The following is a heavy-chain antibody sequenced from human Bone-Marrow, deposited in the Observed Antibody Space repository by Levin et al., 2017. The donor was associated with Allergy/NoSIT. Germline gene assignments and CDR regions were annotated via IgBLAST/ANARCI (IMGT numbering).Heavy chain of an antibody. V-gene: IGHV3-66*02. D-gene: IGHD5-24*01. J-gene: IGHJ6*04. Sequence: GGSLRLSCAASGFTVSRNFMTWVRQAPGKGLECVSFIYSGGGTYHADSVKGRFTISRDTSKNTLYLQMNSLRAEDTAVYYCARKMDTIMALPGDVWGKGTTVTVSS. CDR3: ARKMDTIMALPGDV. CDR1: GFTVSRNF. CDR2: IYSGGGT.